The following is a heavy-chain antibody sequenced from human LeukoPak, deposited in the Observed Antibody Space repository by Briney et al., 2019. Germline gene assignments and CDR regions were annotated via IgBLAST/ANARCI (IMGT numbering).Heavy chain of an antibody. D-gene: IGHD3-10*01. CDR3: ATYHGSGSYDLDH. Sequence: GASVKVSCKPSGGTFIRYPISWVRQAPGQGLEWMGGNIPIFGTTNYAQKFQGRVTITADESTSTVYMELSRLRSEDTAVYYCATYHGSGSYDLDHWGQGTLVTVSS. CDR2: NIPIFGTT. CDR1: GGTFIRYP. J-gene: IGHJ4*02. V-gene: IGHV1-69*13.